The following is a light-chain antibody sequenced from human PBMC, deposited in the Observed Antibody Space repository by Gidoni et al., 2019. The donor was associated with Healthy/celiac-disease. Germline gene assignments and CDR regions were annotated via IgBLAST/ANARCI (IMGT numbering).Light chain of an antibody. CDR1: QSVSRSY. Sequence: EIVLTQSPGTLSLSPGERATLSCRASQSVSRSYLAWYQQKPGQAPRLLIYGASSRATGIPDRVSGSGSGTDFTLTISRLEPEDFAVYYCQQYGSSPYTFXQXTKLEIK. V-gene: IGKV3-20*01. CDR3: QQYGSSPYT. CDR2: GAS. J-gene: IGKJ2*01.